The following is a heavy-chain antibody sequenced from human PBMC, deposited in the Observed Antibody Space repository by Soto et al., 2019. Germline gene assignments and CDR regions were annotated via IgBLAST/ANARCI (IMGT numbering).Heavy chain of an antibody. CDR1: GGSISSYY. CDR2: IYYSGST. CDR3: AGLSEQLAPYYYYMDV. J-gene: IGHJ6*03. V-gene: IGHV4-59*08. D-gene: IGHD6-13*01. Sequence: ASETLSLTCTVSGGSISSYYWSWIRQPPGKGLEWIGYIYYSGSTNYNPSLKSRVTISVDTSKNQFSLKLSSVTAADTAVYYCAGLSEQLAPYYYYMDVWGKGTTVTVS.